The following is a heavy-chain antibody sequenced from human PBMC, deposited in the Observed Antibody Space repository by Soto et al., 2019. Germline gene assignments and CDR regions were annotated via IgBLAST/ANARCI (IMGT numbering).Heavy chain of an antibody. CDR3: AKAPWGVGATLDY. V-gene: IGHV3-23*01. CDR2: ITTSGDYT. Sequence: EVQLLESGGGLVQPGGSLRISCAASGFTFASYAMSWVRQAPGKGLEWVSGITTSGDYTYYADSVKGRLTISRNNSKNTLYLQMNSLRAEDTAVYYCAKAPWGVGATLDYWGQGTLVTVSS. CDR1: GFTFASYA. D-gene: IGHD1-26*01. J-gene: IGHJ4*02.